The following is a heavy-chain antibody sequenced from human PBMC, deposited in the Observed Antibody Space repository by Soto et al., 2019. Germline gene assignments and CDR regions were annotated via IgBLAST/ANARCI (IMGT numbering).Heavy chain of an antibody. Sequence: GGSLRLSCAASGFTFSSYGMHWVRQAPGKGLEWVAVIWYDGSNKYYADSVKGRFTISRDNSKNSLYLQMNSLRAEDTAVYYCARDFSSYYDSSGYPPDYWGQGTLVTVSS. CDR1: GFTFSSYG. CDR3: ARDFSSYYDSSGYPPDY. V-gene: IGHV3-33*01. CDR2: IWYDGSNK. J-gene: IGHJ4*02. D-gene: IGHD3-22*01.